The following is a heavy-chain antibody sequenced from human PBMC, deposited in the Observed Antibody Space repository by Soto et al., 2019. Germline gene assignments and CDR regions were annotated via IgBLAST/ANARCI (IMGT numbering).Heavy chain of an antibody. CDR2: MNPNSGNT. CDR1: GYTFTSYD. D-gene: IGHD2-8*01. CDR3: ARGGRHCTNGVCYPDNWFDP. J-gene: IGHJ5*02. V-gene: IGHV1-8*01. Sequence: QVQLVQSGAEVKKPGASVKVSCKASGYTFTSYDINWVRQATGQGLEWMGWMNPNSGNTGYAQKFQGRVTMTRNTSISTAYMELSSLRSEDTAVYYCARGGRHCTNGVCYPDNWFDPWGQGTLVTVSS.